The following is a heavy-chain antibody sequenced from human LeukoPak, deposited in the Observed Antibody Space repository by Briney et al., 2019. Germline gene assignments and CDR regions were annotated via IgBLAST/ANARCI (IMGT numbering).Heavy chain of an antibody. V-gene: IGHV4-34*01. CDR2: INHSGST. Sequence: SETLSLTCAVYGGSFSGYYWSWIRQPPGKGLEWIGEINHSGSTYYNPSLKSRVTISVDTSKNQFSLKLSSVTAADTAVYYCARWRSHFDYWGQGTLVTVSS. J-gene: IGHJ4*02. D-gene: IGHD3-3*01. CDR1: GGSFSGYY. CDR3: ARWRSHFDY.